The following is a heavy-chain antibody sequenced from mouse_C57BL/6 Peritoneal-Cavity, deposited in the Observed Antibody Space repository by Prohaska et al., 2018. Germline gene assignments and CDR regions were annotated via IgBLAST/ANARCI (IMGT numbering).Heavy chain of an antibody. V-gene: IGHV1-55*01. Sequence: GAELVKPGASVKMSCKASGYTFTSYWITWVKQRPGQGLEWIGDIYPGSGSTNYNEKFKSKATLTVDTSSSTAYMQLSSLTSEDSAVYYCARSGGGITRYFDYWGQGTTLTVSS. J-gene: IGHJ2*01. CDR1: GYTFTSYW. D-gene: IGHD2-4*01. CDR2: IYPGSGST. CDR3: ARSGGGITRYFDY.